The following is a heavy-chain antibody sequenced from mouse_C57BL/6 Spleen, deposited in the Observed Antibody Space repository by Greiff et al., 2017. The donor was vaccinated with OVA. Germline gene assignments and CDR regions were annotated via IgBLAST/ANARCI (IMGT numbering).Heavy chain of an antibody. V-gene: IGHV3-6*01. CDR1: GYSITSGYY. CDR3: ARGLTGGGY. J-gene: IGHJ2*01. Sequence: ESGPGLVKPSQSLSLTCSVTGYSITSGYYWNWIRQFPGNKLEWMGYISYDGSNNYNPSLKNRISITRDTSKNQFFLKLNSVTTEDTATYYCARGLTGGGYWGQGTTLTVSS. CDR2: ISYDGSN. D-gene: IGHD4-1*01.